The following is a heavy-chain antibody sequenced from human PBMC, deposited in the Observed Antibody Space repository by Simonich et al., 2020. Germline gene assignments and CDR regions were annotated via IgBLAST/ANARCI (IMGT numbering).Heavy chain of an antibody. Sequence: QVQLQQWGAGLLKPSETLSLTCAVYGGSFSGYYWSWIRPPPGKGLEWIGEINHSGSTKDNPSLKSGVTISVDTSKNQFSLKLSSVTAADTAVYYCARGLRVAAAGTAFQHWGQGTLVTVSS. V-gene: IGHV4-34*01. D-gene: IGHD6-13*01. CDR2: INHSGST. CDR3: ARGLRVAAAGTAFQH. CDR1: GGSFSGYY. J-gene: IGHJ1*01.